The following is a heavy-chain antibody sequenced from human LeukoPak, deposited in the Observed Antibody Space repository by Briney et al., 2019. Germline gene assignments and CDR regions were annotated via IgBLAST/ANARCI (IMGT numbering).Heavy chain of an antibody. CDR3: TRDQRSGYSGYDYYYYYMDV. CDR2: IYYTGNT. CDR1: GDSITGYY. V-gene: IGHV4-39*07. J-gene: IGHJ6*03. Sequence: SETLSLTCSVSGDSITGYYWGWIRQPPGKELEWIGNIYYTGNTYYNSSLKSRVTISLDTSKNQFSLKVISVTATDTAAYYCTRDQRSGYSGYDYYYYYMDVWGKGTTDTVSS. D-gene: IGHD5-12*01.